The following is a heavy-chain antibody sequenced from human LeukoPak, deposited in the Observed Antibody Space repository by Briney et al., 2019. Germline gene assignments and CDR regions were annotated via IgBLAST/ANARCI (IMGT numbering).Heavy chain of an antibody. CDR3: AKDYESIAARRGAFDI. CDR1: GFTFSSYG. Sequence: GGSLRLSCAASGFTFSSYGMHWVRQAPGKGLEWVAFIRYDGSNKYYADSVKGRFTISRDNSKNTLYLQMNSLRAEDTAVYYCAKDYESIAARRGAFDIWGQGTMVTVSS. CDR2: IRYDGSNK. V-gene: IGHV3-30*02. J-gene: IGHJ3*02. D-gene: IGHD6-6*01.